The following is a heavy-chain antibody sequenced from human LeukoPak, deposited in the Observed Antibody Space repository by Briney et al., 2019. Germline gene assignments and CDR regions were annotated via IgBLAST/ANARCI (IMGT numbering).Heavy chain of an antibody. CDR3: ARGQVGSYYPHYFVY. CDR2: IYSGAIT. V-gene: IGHV3-66*01. Sequence: PGGSLRLSCAASGFTFSSFWMHWVRQAPGKGLEWVSVIYSGAITYYADSVKGRFTISRDNSKNTLYLQMNSLRAEDTAVYYCARGQVGSYYPHYFVYWGQGTLVTVSS. CDR1: GFTFSSFW. J-gene: IGHJ4*02. D-gene: IGHD1-26*01.